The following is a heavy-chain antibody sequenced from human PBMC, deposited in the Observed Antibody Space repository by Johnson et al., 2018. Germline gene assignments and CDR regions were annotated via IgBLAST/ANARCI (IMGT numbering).Heavy chain of an antibody. D-gene: IGHD3-10*01. CDR2: IRSKANSYAT. Sequence: VQLVESGGGLVQPGGSLKLSCAASGFTFSGSAMHWVRQASGKGLEWVGRIRSKANSYATAYAASVKGRFTISRDDSKNTAYLQMNSLKTEDTAVYYCTRQQKVRGVIYYMDVWGKGTPVTVSS. CDR3: TRQQKVRGVIYYMDV. V-gene: IGHV3-73*01. J-gene: IGHJ6*03. CDR1: GFTFSGSA.